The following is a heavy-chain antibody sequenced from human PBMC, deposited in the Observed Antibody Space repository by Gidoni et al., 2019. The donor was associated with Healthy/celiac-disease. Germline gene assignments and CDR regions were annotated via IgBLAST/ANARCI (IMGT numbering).Heavy chain of an antibody. CDR3: ARDAYSSGCSFDY. Sequence: QAQLQQWCAGLLKPSETLSLTCAVYVGSFSGYYWSWIRQPPGKGLVWIGEINHRGSTNYNPSLKSRVTISVDTSKNQFSLMLSSVTAADTAVYYCARDAYSSGCSFDYWGQGTLVTVSS. CDR2: INHRGST. V-gene: IGHV4-34*01. CDR1: VGSFSGYY. J-gene: IGHJ4*02. D-gene: IGHD6-19*01.